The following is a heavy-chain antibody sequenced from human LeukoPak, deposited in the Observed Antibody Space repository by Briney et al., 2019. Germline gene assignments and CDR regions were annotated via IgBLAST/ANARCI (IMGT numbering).Heavy chain of an antibody. J-gene: IGHJ4*02. CDR2: IYPRDGST. V-gene: IGHV1-46*01. CDR1: GYTFTSNY. CDR3: ARDQEGFDY. Sequence: ASVTVSCTASGYTFTSNYIHWVRQAPGQGLEWMGMIYPRDGSTSYAQRFQGRVTVTRDTSTSTVHMELSGLRSEDTAVYYCARDQEGFDYWGQGTLVTVSS.